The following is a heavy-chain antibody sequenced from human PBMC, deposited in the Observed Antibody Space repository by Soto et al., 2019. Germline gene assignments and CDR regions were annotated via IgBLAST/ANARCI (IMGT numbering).Heavy chain of an antibody. CDR3: ARDGVLGDNYYYYGMDV. V-gene: IGHV3-33*01. CDR1: GFTFSSYG. CDR2: IWYDGSNK. J-gene: IGHJ6*02. Sequence: QVQLVESGGGVVQPGRSLRLSCAASGFTFSSYGMHWVRQAPGKGLEWVAVIWYDGSNKYYADSVKGRFTISRDNSKNTLYLQMNSLRAEDTAVYYCARDGVLGDNYYYYGMDVWGQGTTVTVSS. D-gene: IGHD3-16*01.